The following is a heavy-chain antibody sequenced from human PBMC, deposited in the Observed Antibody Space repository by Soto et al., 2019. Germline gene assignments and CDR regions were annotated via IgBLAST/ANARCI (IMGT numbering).Heavy chain of an antibody. Sequence: GGSLRLSCEVSGFTFSSYGMNWVRQAPDKGLEWVSTIGRGGDTYYADSVKGRFTTSRDNSKNTLFLQMNSLRAEDTALYFCAKDGTTAGIHYYAMDVWGQGTTVTVSS. J-gene: IGHJ6*02. CDR1: GFTFSSYG. D-gene: IGHD2-2*02. CDR3: AKDGTTAGIHYYAMDV. CDR2: IGRGGDT. V-gene: IGHV3-23*01.